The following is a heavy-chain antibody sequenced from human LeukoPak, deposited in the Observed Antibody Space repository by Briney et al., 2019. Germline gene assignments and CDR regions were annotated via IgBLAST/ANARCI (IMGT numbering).Heavy chain of an antibody. J-gene: IGHJ4*02. CDR1: GGSISSSSYY. CDR2: IYYSGST. CDR3: ARGMEGGGTSDY. D-gene: IGHD2-15*01. V-gene: IGHV4-39*07. Sequence: PSETLSLTCTVSGGSISSSSYYWGWIRQPPGKGLEWIGSIYYSGSTYYNPSLKSRVTISVDTSKNQFSLKLSSVTAADTAVYYCARGMEGGGTSDYWGQGTLVTVSS.